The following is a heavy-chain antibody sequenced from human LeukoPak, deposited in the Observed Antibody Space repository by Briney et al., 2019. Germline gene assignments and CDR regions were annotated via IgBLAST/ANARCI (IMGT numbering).Heavy chain of an antibody. D-gene: IGHD5-12*01. J-gene: IGHJ4*01. CDR2: IKSKADGGTT. Sequence: RGSLRLSCAASGFTVSNAWVSWVRQAPGKGLEWVGRIKSKADGGTTDYAAPVKGRFTISRDDSKNTLSLQMNSLKTEDTAVYYCTLYSGYQFDYWGHGTLVTVSS. V-gene: IGHV3-15*01. CDR3: TLYSGYQFDY. CDR1: GFTVSNAW.